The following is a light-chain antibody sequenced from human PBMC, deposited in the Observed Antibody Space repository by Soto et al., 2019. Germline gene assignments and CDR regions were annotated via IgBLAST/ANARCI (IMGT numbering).Light chain of an antibody. Sequence: AIRMTQSPSSFSASTGDRVTITCRASHGISSYLAWYQQKPGKAPKLLIYAASTLQSGVPSRFSGSGSGTDFTLTISCLQSEDFATYFCQQYDSYPALTFGGGTKVEIK. V-gene: IGKV1-8*01. CDR3: QQYDSYPALT. CDR2: AAS. CDR1: HGISSY. J-gene: IGKJ4*02.